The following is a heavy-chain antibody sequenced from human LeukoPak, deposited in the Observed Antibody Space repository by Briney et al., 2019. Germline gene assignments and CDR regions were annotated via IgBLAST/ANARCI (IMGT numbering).Heavy chain of an antibody. CDR1: GFTFSSYA. D-gene: IGHD2-2*01. CDR2: ISYDGSNK. V-gene: IGHV3-30-3*01. CDR3: AKGPLRGTAAAIDY. Sequence: GGSLRLSCAASGFTFSSYAMHWVRRAPGKGLEWVAVISYDGSNKHYPDSVKGRFTISRDISTDTLWLQMDSLRTEDTAAYYCAKGPLRGTAAAIDYWGQGTLVTVSS. J-gene: IGHJ4*02.